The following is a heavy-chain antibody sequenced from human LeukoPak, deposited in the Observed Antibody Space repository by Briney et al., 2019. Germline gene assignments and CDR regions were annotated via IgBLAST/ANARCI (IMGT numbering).Heavy chain of an antibody. D-gene: IGHD5-18*01. J-gene: IGHJ4*02. Sequence: SETLSLTCTVSGGSISSGSYYWSWIRQPAGKRLEWIGHIYRSGSTNYNPSLKSRVTISVDTSKNQFSLKLSSVTAADTAVYYCARGRRYSSHTIDYWGQGTLVTVSS. CDR1: GGSISSGSYY. CDR3: ARGRRYSSHTIDY. V-gene: IGHV4-61*09. CDR2: IYRSGST.